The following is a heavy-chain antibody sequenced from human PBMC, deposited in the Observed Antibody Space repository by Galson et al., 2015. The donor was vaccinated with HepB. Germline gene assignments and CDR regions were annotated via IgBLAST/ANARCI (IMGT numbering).Heavy chain of an antibody. Sequence: SLRLSCAASGFTFSSYSMNWVRQAPGKGLEWDSSISSSSSYIYYADSVKGRFTISRDNAKNSLYLQMNSLRAEDTAVYYCARGSVEMATITKGFGSVYYYYGMDVWGQGTTVTVSS. CDR2: ISSSSSYI. CDR3: ARGSVEMATITKGFGSVYYYYGMDV. J-gene: IGHJ6*02. V-gene: IGHV3-21*01. D-gene: IGHD5-24*01. CDR1: GFTFSSYS.